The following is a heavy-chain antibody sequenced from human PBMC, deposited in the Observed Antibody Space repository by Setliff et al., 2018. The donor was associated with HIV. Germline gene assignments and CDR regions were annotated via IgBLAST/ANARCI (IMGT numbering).Heavy chain of an antibody. J-gene: IGHJ5*02. Sequence: SLRLSCVASGFTFSTYHMSWVRQARGKGLEWVSSVSTSSSEIHYADSVRGRFTISRDNAKNSLYLLMTSLRAEDTAVYYCARSQGYSGYVNWFDPWGQGTLVTVSS. D-gene: IGHD5-12*01. CDR2: VSTSSSEI. CDR3: ARSQGYSGYVNWFDP. V-gene: IGHV3-21*01. CDR1: GFTFSTYH.